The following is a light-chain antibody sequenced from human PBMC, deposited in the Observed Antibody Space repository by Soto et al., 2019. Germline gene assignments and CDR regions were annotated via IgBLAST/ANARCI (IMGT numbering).Light chain of an antibody. CDR1: QSISSW. Sequence: EILMTQSPATLSVSPGERAALSCRASQSISSWLAWYQQKPGKAPKLLIYDASSLESGVPSRFSGSGSGTEFTLTISSLQPDDFAIYYCQHYKSYPWTFGQGTKVDIK. V-gene: IGKV1-5*01. CDR2: DAS. J-gene: IGKJ1*01. CDR3: QHYKSYPWT.